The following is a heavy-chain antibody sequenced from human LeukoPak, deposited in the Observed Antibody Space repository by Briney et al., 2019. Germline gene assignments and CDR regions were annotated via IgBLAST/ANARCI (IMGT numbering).Heavy chain of an antibody. CDR1: GFAFSSYG. CDR2: IWYDGSNK. D-gene: IGHD3-10*01. V-gene: IGHV3-33*01. J-gene: IGHJ6*02. CDR3: ARERTLYVSGSGYGMDV. Sequence: GGSLRLSCAPSGFAFSSYGMHWVRQAPGKGREGVALIWYDGSNKYYADSVKGRFTISRDSSKNTLYLEMSSLRAEDTAVYFCARERTLYVSGSGYGMDVWGQGTTVTVSS.